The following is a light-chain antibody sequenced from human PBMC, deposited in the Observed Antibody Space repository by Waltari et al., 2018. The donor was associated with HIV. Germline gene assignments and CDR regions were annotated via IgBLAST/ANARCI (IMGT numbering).Light chain of an antibody. CDR3: QQYNSYPIT. J-gene: IGKJ5*01. V-gene: IGKV3-11*01. Sequence: EIVLTQSPATLSLSPGERATLSCRASQSVSNYLAWYQQKPGQAPRLLIYAASSRATGIPARFSGSGSGTDFTLTISSLEPGDFATYYCQQYNSYPITFGQGTRLEIK. CDR2: AAS. CDR1: QSVSNY.